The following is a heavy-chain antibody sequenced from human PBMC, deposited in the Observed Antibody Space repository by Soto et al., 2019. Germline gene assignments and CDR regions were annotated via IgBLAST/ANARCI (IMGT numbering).Heavy chain of an antibody. CDR1: GFTFSGYA. CDR2: ISYDGGNK. D-gene: IGHD3-3*01. V-gene: IGHV3-30-3*01. Sequence: GGSLRLSCAASGFTFSGYAMHWVRQAPGKGLEWVAVISYDGGNKYYADSVKGRFTISRDNSKNTLYLQMNSLRAEDTAVYYCARDQYDFWSGGYYYGMDVWGQGTKVTVSS. CDR3: ARDQYDFWSGGYYYGMDV. J-gene: IGHJ6*02.